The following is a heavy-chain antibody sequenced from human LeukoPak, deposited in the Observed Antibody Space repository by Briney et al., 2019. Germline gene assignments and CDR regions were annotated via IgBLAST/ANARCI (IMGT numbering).Heavy chain of an antibody. CDR1: GGSISSSSYY. J-gene: IGHJ2*01. CDR2: IYYSGST. D-gene: IGHD4-17*01. V-gene: IGHV4-39*07. CDR3: AGPSKGDDYGVQGGWYFDL. Sequence: PSETLSLTCTVSGGSISSSSYYWGWIRQPPGKGLEWIGSIYYSGSTYYNPSLKSRVTISVDTSKNQFSLKLSSVTAADTAVYYCAGPSKGDDYGVQGGWYFDLWGRGTLVTVSS.